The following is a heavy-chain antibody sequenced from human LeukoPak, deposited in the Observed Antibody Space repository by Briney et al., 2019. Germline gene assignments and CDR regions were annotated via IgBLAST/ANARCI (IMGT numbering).Heavy chain of an antibody. V-gene: IGHV3-23*01. D-gene: IGHD1-14*01. Sequence: GGSPRLSCAASGFTFSNYAMSWVRQAPGKGLEWVSAISGSGGSTFNADSVKGRLTISRDNYKNTLFLQMNSLRAEDTAIYYCAKDHPSGYYFDYWGQGTLVTVSS. CDR2: ISGSGGST. J-gene: IGHJ4*02. CDR1: GFTFSNYA. CDR3: AKDHPSGYYFDY.